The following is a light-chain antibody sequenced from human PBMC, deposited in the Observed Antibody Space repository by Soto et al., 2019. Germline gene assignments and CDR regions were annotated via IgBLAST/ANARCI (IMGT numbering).Light chain of an antibody. J-gene: IGKJ1*01. CDR1: QGIRTY. V-gene: IGKV1-27*01. Sequence: DIQMTQSPSSLSASVGDRVTITCRASQGIRTYLVWYQQKPGTVPKLLIFAASTLQSGVPSRFSGSGSGTDFTLTIRSLQPEDVATYYCQNYNGAPWTVGQGTKVEIK. CDR3: QNYNGAPWT. CDR2: AAS.